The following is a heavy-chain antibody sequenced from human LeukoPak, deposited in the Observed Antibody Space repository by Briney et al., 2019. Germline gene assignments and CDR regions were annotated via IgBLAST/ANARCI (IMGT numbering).Heavy chain of an antibody. CDR1: GFTFSSYA. V-gene: IGHV3-23*01. D-gene: IGHD3-22*01. J-gene: IGHJ4*02. CDR2: ISGSGGST. CDR3: AKDKLVVVIAVFDY. Sequence: GGSLRLSCAASGFTFSSYATSWVRQAPGKGLEWVSAISGSGGSTYYADSVKGRFTISRDNSKNSLYLQMNSLRAEGTAVYYCAKDKLVVVIAVFDYWGQGTLVTVSS.